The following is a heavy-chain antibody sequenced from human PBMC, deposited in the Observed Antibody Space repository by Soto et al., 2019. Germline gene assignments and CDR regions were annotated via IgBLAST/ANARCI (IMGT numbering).Heavy chain of an antibody. CDR3: ARYRSRWYPRYYYGMDV. J-gene: IGHJ6*02. CDR1: GFTFSIYS. V-gene: IGHV3-21*01. CDR2: ISSSSSYI. Sequence: GGSLRLSCAASGFTFSIYSMNWVRQAPGKGLEWVSSISSSSSYIYYADSVKGRFTISRDNAKNSLYLQMNSLRAEDTAVYYCARYRSRWYPRYYYGMDVWGQGTTVTVSS. D-gene: IGHD2-15*01.